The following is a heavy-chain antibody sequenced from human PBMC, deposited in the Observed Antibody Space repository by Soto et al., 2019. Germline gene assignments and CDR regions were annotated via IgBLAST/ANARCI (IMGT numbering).Heavy chain of an antibody. V-gene: IGHV1-18*01. CDR3: ARDPRFLEWLRLADNWFDP. D-gene: IGHD3-3*01. CDR1: GYTFTSYG. CDR2: ISAYNGNT. J-gene: IGHJ5*02. Sequence: APVKVSCKASGYTFTSYGISWVRQAPGQGLEWMGWISAYNGNTNYAQKLQGRVTMTTDTSTSTAYMELRSLRSDDTAVYYCARDPRFLEWLRLADNWFDPWGQGTLVTVSS.